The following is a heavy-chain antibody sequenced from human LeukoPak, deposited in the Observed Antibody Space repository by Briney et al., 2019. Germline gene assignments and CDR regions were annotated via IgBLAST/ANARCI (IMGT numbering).Heavy chain of an antibody. V-gene: IGHV1-2*02. Sequence: ASVKVSCKASGYTFTGYYMHWVRQASGQGLEWMGWINPNSGGTNYAQKFQGRVTMTRDTSISTAYMELSRLRSDDTAVYYCASPQYDSSGYYSLGAFDIWGQGTMVTVSS. D-gene: IGHD3-22*01. CDR2: INPNSGGT. CDR1: GYTFTGYY. J-gene: IGHJ3*02. CDR3: ASPQYDSSGYYSLGAFDI.